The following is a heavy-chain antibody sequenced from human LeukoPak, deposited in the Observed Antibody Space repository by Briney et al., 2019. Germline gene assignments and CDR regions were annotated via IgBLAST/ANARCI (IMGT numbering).Heavy chain of an antibody. CDR1: GYSFTSYW. CDR2: IYPGDSDT. V-gene: IGHV5-51*01. Sequence: GESLKISCKGSGYSFTSYWIAWVRQMPGKGLEWIGIIYPGDSDTRYSPSFQGRVSISADKSINTAYLQWSSLKASDTAVYYCARRPVENTALEYWGQGTLVTVSS. CDR3: ARRPVENTALEY. D-gene: IGHD5-18*01. J-gene: IGHJ4*02.